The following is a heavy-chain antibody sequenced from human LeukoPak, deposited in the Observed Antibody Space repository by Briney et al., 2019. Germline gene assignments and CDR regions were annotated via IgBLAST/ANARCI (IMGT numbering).Heavy chain of an antibody. Sequence: PGESLKISCRVSGYTFTKYWIGWVRQVPGKGLEWMGVIYPGDSNVKYSPSFQGQVTISVDTSITTAYLQWNSLEASDTAMYYCARPLAGAHSGSYYFDSWGQGTLVTVSS. CDR1: GYTFTKYW. CDR3: ARPLAGAHSGSYYFDS. D-gene: IGHD1-26*01. V-gene: IGHV5-51*01. CDR2: IYPGDSNV. J-gene: IGHJ4*02.